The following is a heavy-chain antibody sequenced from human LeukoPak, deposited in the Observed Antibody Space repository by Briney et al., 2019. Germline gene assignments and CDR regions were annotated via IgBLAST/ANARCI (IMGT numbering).Heavy chain of an antibody. V-gene: IGHV3-23*01. Sequence: GGSLRLSRAASGFTFSSYAVTWVRQAPGKGQEWVSAISGTGGSTFYADSVKGRFTISRDNPKNTLYLQMNSLRADDTAVYYCAKGGYYGPRYFDLWGRGTLVTVSS. CDR2: ISGTGGST. CDR3: AKGGYYGPRYFDL. D-gene: IGHD3-10*01. J-gene: IGHJ2*01. CDR1: GFTFSSYA.